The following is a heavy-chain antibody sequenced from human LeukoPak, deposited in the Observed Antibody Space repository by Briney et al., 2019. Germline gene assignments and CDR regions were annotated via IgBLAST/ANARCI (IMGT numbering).Heavy chain of an antibody. CDR1: GYTLTELS. CDR3: ATPLVGAPWWVL. J-gene: IGHJ4*02. V-gene: IGHV1-24*01. CDR2: FDPEDGET. D-gene: IGHD1-26*01. Sequence: ASVKVSCKVSGYTLTELSMHWVRQAPGKGLEWMGGFDPEDGETIYAQKFQGRVTMTEDTSTDTAYMELSSLRSEDTAVYYCATPLVGAPWWVLWGQGTLVTVSS.